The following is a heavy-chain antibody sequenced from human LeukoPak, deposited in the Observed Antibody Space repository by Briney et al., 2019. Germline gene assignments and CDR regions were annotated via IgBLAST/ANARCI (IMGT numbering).Heavy chain of an antibody. V-gene: IGHV4-61*02. Sequence: SQTLSLTCTVSGGSISSGSYYWSWIRQPAGKGLEWIGRIYTSGSTNYNPSLKSRVTISVDTSKNQFSLKLSSVTAADTAVYYCALRWVDRGGGAFDIWGQGTMVTVSS. D-gene: IGHD5-12*01. J-gene: IGHJ3*02. CDR2: IYTSGST. CDR3: ALRWVDRGGGAFDI. CDR1: GGSISSGSYY.